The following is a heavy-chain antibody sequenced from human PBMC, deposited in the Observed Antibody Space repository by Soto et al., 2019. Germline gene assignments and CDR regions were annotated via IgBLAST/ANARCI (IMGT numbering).Heavy chain of an antibody. CDR1: GCSISNFY. D-gene: IGHD3-9*01. Sequence: SETLSLTCTVSGCSISNFYWSWIRQPPGKGLEWIGYVYYTGSTSYNPSLKRRVTFSADSSRGQFSLRLNSVTAADTAVYYCARTVLGPDLLADSFVAYYYYMDVWGQGTTVTVSS. V-gene: IGHV4-59*08. J-gene: IGHJ6*03. CDR3: ARTVLGPDLLADSFVAYYYYMDV. CDR2: VYYTGST.